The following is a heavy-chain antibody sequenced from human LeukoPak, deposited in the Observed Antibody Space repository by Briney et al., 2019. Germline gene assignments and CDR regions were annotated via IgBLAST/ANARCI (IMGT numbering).Heavy chain of an antibody. D-gene: IGHD5-24*01. CDR1: GYTFTSYY. CDR2: INPSGGSR. CDR3: ARLRDLYYFDY. Sequence: ASVKVSCKASGYTFTSYYMHWVRQAPGQGLEWMGIINPSGGSRTYAQKFQGRVTMTRDTSTSTVYMELSSLRSEDTAVYYCARLRDLYYFDYWGQGTLVTVSS. J-gene: IGHJ4*02. V-gene: IGHV1-46*01.